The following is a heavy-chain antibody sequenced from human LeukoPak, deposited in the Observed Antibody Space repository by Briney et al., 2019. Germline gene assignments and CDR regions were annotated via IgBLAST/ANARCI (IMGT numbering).Heavy chain of an antibody. CDR2: IQYSGNT. CDR3: ARSTGNFDH. V-gene: IGHV4-59*02. CDR1: GGSVSGHF. Sequence: SETLSLTCTVPGGSVSGHFWSWIRQPPGRGLEWIGYIQYSGNTNYNSSLKSRVTISLDTSKNQFSLKLSSVTAADTAVYYCARSTGNFDHWGPGTLVTVSS. D-gene: IGHD1-1*01. J-gene: IGHJ4*02.